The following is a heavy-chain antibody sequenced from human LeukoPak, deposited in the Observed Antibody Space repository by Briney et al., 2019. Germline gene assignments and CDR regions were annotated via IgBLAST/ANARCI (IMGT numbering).Heavy chain of an antibody. V-gene: IGHV5-51*01. CDR2: IYPGDSDT. Sequence: GASLQISCKGSGYSFTNYWIGWVRQVPGKGLEWMGIIYPGDSDTRFSPSFQGQVTISVDKSISTAYLQWSSLKASDTAMYFCARRHSSGCCFDYWGQGTLVTVSS. CDR3: ARRHSSGCCFDY. CDR1: GYSFTNYW. D-gene: IGHD3-22*01. J-gene: IGHJ4*02.